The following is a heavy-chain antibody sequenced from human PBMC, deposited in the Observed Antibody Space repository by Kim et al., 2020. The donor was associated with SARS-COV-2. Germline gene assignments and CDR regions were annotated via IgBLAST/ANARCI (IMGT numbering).Heavy chain of an antibody. Sequence: GGSLRLSCAASGFTFSTYGMHWVRQAPGKGLEWVAVIWYDGSDKYYADSVKGRFTISRDNSRNTLYLQMNSLRADDTAVYYCAKGVFEGGMDVWGQGTSV. D-gene: IGHD3-3*01. CDR2: IWYDGSDK. J-gene: IGHJ6*02. CDR3: AKGVFEGGMDV. CDR1: GFTFSTYG. V-gene: IGHV3-33*06.